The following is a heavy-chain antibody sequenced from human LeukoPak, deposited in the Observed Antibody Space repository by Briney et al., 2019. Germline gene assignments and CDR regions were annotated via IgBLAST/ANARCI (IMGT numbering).Heavy chain of an antibody. Sequence: GGSLRLSCAASGFTFSSYSMNWVRQAPGKGLEWVSYISSSSSTTYYADSVKGRFTISRDNAKNSLYLQMNSLRAEDTAVYYCASPEDRGCRGYEAYWGQGTLVTVSS. CDR3: ASPEDRGCRGYEAY. D-gene: IGHD5-12*01. V-gene: IGHV3-48*01. J-gene: IGHJ4*02. CDR2: ISSSSSTT. CDR1: GFTFSSYS.